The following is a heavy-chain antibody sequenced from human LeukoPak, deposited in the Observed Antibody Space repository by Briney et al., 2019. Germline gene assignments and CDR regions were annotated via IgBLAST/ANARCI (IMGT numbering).Heavy chain of an antibody. CDR3: ARLRSTSSYINWFDP. CDR2: ISPSGST. J-gene: IGHJ5*02. D-gene: IGHD6-6*01. CDR1: AGLVTNSY. Sequence: PSETLSLTCAVSAGLVTNSYWSWIRQPPGKGLEWIGYISPSGSTNYNPSLKSRVTISVDTSKKQLSLKVRSVTATDTAVYYCARLRSTSSYINWFDPWGQGTLVTVSS. V-gene: IGHV4-4*09.